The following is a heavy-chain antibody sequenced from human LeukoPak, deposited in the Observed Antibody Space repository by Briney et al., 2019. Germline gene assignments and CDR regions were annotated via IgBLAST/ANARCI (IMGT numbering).Heavy chain of an antibody. CDR1: GFTFSSYA. CDR3: AKRFGGSSGWDVDY. V-gene: IGHV3-23*01. CDR2: ISGSGGST. J-gene: IGHJ4*02. D-gene: IGHD6-19*01. Sequence: PGGSLRLSCAASGFTFSSYAMHWVRQAPGKGLEWVSAISGSGGSTYYADSVKGRFTISRDNSKNTLYLQMNSLRAEDTAVYYCAKRFGGSSGWDVDYWGQGTLVTVSS.